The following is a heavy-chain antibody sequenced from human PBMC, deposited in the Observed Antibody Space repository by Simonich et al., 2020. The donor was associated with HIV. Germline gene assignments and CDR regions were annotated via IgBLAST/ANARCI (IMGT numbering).Heavy chain of an antibody. Sequence: QVQLQQWGAGLLKPSETLSLTCAVYGGSFSGYYWSWIRQPPGKGLEWIGEINHSGSTHSNPSLKSRVTISVDTSKNQFSLKLSSVTAADTAVYYCARGFYQRLYYFDYWGQGTLVTVSS. CDR2: INHSGST. J-gene: IGHJ4*02. CDR3: ARGFYQRLYYFDY. D-gene: IGHD2-2*01. V-gene: IGHV4-34*01. CDR1: GGSFSGYY.